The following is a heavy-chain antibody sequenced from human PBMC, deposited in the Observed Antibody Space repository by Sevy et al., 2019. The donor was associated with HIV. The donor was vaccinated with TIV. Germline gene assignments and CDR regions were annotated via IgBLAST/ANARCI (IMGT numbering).Heavy chain of an antibody. CDR2: ISSSSSYI. D-gene: IGHD6-19*01. CDR3: ARGVGIAVAGTGNY. V-gene: IGHV3-21*01. J-gene: IGHJ4*02. CDR1: GFTFSSYS. Sequence: GGSLRLSCAASGFTFSSYSMNWVRQAPGKGLEWVSSISSSSSYIYYADSVKGRFTISRDNAKNSLYLQMNSLRAEDTAVYYCARGVGIAVAGTGNYWGQRTLVTVSS.